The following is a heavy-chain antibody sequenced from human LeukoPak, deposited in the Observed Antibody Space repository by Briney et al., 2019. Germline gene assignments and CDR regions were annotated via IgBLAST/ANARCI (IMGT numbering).Heavy chain of an antibody. Sequence: ASVKASCKASGGTFSSYAISWVRQAPGQGLEWMGGIIPIFGTANYAQKFQGRVTITADESTSTAYMELSSLRSEDTAVYYCARSGYSSGWYRSYYFDYWGQGALVTVSS. J-gene: IGHJ4*02. CDR2: IIPIFGTA. V-gene: IGHV1-69*13. D-gene: IGHD6-19*01. CDR1: GGTFSSYA. CDR3: ARSGYSSGWYRSYYFDY.